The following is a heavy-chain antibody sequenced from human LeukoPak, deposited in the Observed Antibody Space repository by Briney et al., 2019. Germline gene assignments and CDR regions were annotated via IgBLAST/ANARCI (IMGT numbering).Heavy chain of an antibody. J-gene: IGHJ4*02. CDR2: ISSSSTYI. V-gene: IGHV3-21*01. CDR1: GFSFSSYS. Sequence: NPGGSLRLSCSASGFSFSSYSMTWVRQAPGKGLEWVSCISSSSTYIYFADSVKGRFTISRDNSKNSLYLQMNSLRAEDTAVYFCARDFYLDYDVLTGYYDQWGRGTLVTVSS. D-gene: IGHD3-9*01. CDR3: ARDFYLDYDVLTGYYDQ.